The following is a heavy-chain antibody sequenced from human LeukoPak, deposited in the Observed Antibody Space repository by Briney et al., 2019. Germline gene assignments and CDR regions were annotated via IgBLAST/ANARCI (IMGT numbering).Heavy chain of an antibody. CDR1: SGSISTYY. Sequence: SETLSLTCTVSSGSISTYYWNWIRQPAGKGLEWIGRIPSSGSTNYNASLKSRVTLSIDTSKNQFSLKLTSVTAADTAVYYCARWPTTQGTFDIWGQGTMVTVSS. V-gene: IGHV4-4*07. CDR2: IPSSGST. J-gene: IGHJ3*02. CDR3: ARWPTTQGTFDI. D-gene: IGHD1-1*01.